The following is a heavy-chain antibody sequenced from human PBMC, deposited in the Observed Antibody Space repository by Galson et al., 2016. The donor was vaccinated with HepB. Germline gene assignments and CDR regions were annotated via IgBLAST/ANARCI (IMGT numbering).Heavy chain of an antibody. Sequence: SLRLSCAASGITFSPYAMTWVRQAPGKGLEWVSFISAGGGSTKYVESVKGRFTISRDDSKKTLYLQMLSLRAEDTAVYYCASEFPTYDILTLGYWGQGTLVTVSS. CDR2: ISAGGGST. V-gene: IGHV3-23*01. D-gene: IGHD3-9*01. CDR3: ASEFPTYDILTLGY. CDR1: GITFSPYA. J-gene: IGHJ4*02.